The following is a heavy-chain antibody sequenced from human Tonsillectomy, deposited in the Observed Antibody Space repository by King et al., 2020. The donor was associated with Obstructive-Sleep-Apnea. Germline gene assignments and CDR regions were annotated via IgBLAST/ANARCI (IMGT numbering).Heavy chain of an antibody. CDR1: GFTVSSNY. J-gene: IGHJ6*02. V-gene: IGHV3-53*04. CDR3: ARDLLGGYYDSSGYWYYYYGMDV. Sequence: VQLVESGGGLVQPGGSLRLSCAASGFTVSSNYMSWVRQAPGKGQEWVSVIYSGGSTYYADSVKGRFTISRHNSKNTLYFQMNSLRAEDTAVYYCARDLLGGYYDSSGYWYYYYGMDVWGQGTTVTVSS. D-gene: IGHD3-22*01. CDR2: IYSGGST.